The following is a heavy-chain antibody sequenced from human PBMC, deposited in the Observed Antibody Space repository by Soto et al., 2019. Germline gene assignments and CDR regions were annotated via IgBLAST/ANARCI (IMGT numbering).Heavy chain of an antibody. Sequence: PGGSLRLSCAASGFTFDYYAMHWVRQAPGKGLEWVSGISWNSGSIGYADSVKGRFTISRDNSKNTLYLQMNSLRAEDTAVYYCAKTSVEGMGYWGQGTLVTVSS. J-gene: IGHJ4*02. CDR3: AKTSVEGMGY. V-gene: IGHV3-9*01. CDR2: ISWNSGSI. D-gene: IGHD3-10*01. CDR1: GFTFDYYA.